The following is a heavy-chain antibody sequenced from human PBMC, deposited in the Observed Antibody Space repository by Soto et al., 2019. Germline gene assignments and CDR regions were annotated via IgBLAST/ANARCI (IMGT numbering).Heavy chain of an antibody. D-gene: IGHD6-13*01. CDR1: GFTFSSYA. J-gene: IGHJ4*02. Sequence: LRLSCAASGFTFSSYAMHWVRQAPGKGLEWVAVISYDGSNKYYADSVKGRFTISRDNSKNTLYLQMNSLRAEDTAVYYCARPEQQLFRGYYFDYWGQGTLVTVSS. V-gene: IGHV3-30-3*01. CDR2: ISYDGSNK. CDR3: ARPEQQLFRGYYFDY.